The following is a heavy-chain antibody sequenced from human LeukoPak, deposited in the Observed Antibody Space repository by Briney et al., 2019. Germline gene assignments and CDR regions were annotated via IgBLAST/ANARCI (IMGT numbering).Heavy chain of an antibody. CDR2: TYYRSKWYN. V-gene: IGHV6-1*01. J-gene: IGHJ4*02. CDR1: GDSVSSNSAA. CDR3: ARAKGRSPLFDY. D-gene: IGHD6-13*01. Sequence: SQTLSLTCAIPGDSVSSNSAAWNWIRQSPSRGLEWLGRTYYRSKWYNDYAVSVKGRIAINPDTSKNQFSLQLNSVTPEDTAVYYCARAKGRSPLFDYWGQGTLVTVSS.